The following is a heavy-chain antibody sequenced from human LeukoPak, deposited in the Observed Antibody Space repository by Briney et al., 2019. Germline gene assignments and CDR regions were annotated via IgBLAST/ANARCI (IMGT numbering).Heavy chain of an antibody. D-gene: IGHD3-10*01. Sequence: GGSLRLSCAASGFTFSSYEINWVRQAPGKGLEWVSYISSSGSTIYYADSVKGRFTISRDNAKNSLYLQMNSLRAEDTAVYYCARGPITMVRGAPPNWFDPWGQGTLVTVSS. V-gene: IGHV3-48*03. CDR3: ARGPITMVRGAPPNWFDP. J-gene: IGHJ5*02. CDR1: GFTFSSYE. CDR2: ISSSGSTI.